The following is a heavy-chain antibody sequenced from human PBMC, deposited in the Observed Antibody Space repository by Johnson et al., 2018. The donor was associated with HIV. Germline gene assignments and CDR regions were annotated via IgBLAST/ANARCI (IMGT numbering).Heavy chain of an antibody. V-gene: IGHV3-7*01. Sequence: VQLVESGGGLVQPGGSLRLSCAASGFTFSSYWMSWVRQAPGKGLEWVANIKQDGSEKYYVDSVKGRFTISRDNAKNSLYLQMNSLRAEDTAVYYCARDEPDLQLVSAFDIWGQGTMVTVSS. J-gene: IGHJ3*02. CDR1: GFTFSSYW. CDR2: IKQDGSEK. CDR3: ARDEPDLQLVSAFDI. D-gene: IGHD6-13*01.